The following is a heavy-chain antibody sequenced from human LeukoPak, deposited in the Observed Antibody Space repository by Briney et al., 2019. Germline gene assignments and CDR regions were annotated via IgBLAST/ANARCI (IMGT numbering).Heavy chain of an antibody. CDR3: ARSGAFNYGMDV. Sequence: GGSLRLSCAASGFTVSSNYMSWVRQAPGKGLEWVSVIYSGGSTYYADSVKGRFTISRDNSKNTLYLQMNSLRAEDTAVYYCARSGAFNYGMDVWGQETTVTVSS. D-gene: IGHD1-26*01. CDR2: IYSGGST. CDR1: GFTVSSNY. J-gene: IGHJ6*02. V-gene: IGHV3-53*01.